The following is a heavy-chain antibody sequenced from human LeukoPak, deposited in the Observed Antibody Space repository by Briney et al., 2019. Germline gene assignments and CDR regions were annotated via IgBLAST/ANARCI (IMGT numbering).Heavy chain of an antibody. J-gene: IGHJ5*02. CDR3: ARDGDGYPSGNWFDP. Sequence: SVKVSCKASGGTFSSYAISCVRQAPGQGLEWMGRIIPIFGIANYAQKFQGRVTITADKSTSTAYMELSSLRSEDTAVYYCARDGDGYPSGNWFDPWGQGTLVTVSS. D-gene: IGHD5-24*01. CDR1: GGTFSSYA. V-gene: IGHV1-69*04. CDR2: IIPIFGIA.